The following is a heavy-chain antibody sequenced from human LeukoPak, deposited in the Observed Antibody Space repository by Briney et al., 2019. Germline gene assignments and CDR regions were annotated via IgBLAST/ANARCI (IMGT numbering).Heavy chain of an antibody. CDR1: GGSISSGSYY. Sequence: PSETLSLTCTVSGGSISSGSYYWSWIRQPPGKGLEWIGSIYYSGSTYYNPSLKSRVTISVDTSKNQFSLKLSSVTAADTAVYYCARETQTDLPLFDYWGQGTLVTVSS. CDR2: IYYSGST. D-gene: IGHD2-21*02. J-gene: IGHJ4*02. V-gene: IGHV4-39*07. CDR3: ARETQTDLPLFDY.